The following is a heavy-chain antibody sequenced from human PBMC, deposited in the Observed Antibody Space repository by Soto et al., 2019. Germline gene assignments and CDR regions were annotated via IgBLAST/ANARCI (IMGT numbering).Heavy chain of an antibody. CDR1: GGTFSSYT. CDR3: ARPYKSTYYYDSSGYNDAFDI. Sequence: GASVKVSCKASGGTFSSYTISWVRQAPGQGLEWMGRIIPILGIANYAQKFQGRVTITADESTSTAYMELSSLRSADTAVYYCARPYKSTYYYDSSGYNDAFDIWGQGTMVNVSS. CDR2: IIPILGIA. J-gene: IGHJ3*02. D-gene: IGHD3-22*01. V-gene: IGHV1-69*02.